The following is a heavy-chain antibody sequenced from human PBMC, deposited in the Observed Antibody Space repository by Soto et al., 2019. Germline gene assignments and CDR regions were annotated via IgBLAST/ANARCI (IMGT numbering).Heavy chain of an antibody. CDR1: GGSISSYY. CDR2: IYYSGST. CDR3: VRRWGTYFDY. D-gene: IGHD7-27*01. J-gene: IGHJ4*02. V-gene: IGHV4-59*01. Sequence: QVQLQESGPGLVKPSETLSLTCTVSGGSISSYYWSWIRQPPGKGLEWIGYIYYSGSTNYNPSLQSRVTISVDTSKNQFSLKLSSVTAADTAVYYCVRRWGTYFDYWGQGTLVTVSS.